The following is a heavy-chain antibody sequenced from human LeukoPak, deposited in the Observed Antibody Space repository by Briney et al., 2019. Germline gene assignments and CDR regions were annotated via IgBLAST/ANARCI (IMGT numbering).Heavy chain of an antibody. J-gene: IGHJ4*02. CDR2: ISAYNGNT. CDR3: ARDLSRRLGYCSGGSCFLAGGY. V-gene: IGHV1-18*01. Sequence: GASVKVSCKASGYTFTTYGITWVRQAPGQGLEWMGWISAYNGNTNYAQKLQGRVTMTTDTSTSTAYMDLRSLRSDDTAVYYCARDLSRRLGYCSGGSCFLAGGYWGQGTLVTVSS. D-gene: IGHD2-15*01. CDR1: GYTFTTYG.